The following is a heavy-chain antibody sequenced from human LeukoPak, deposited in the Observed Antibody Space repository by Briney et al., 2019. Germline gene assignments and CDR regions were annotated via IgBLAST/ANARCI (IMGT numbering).Heavy chain of an antibody. CDR3: ARVASSTTYGRSCYFDY. CDR1: GFTFSSYW. Sequence: GGSLRLSCAASGFTFSSYWMSWVRQAPGKGLEWVANIKRDGSEKYYVDSVKGRFTISRDNAKNSLYLQMNSLRAEDTAVYYCARVASSTTYGRSCYFDYWGQGTLVTVSS. D-gene: IGHD6-6*01. V-gene: IGHV3-7*01. J-gene: IGHJ4*02. CDR2: IKRDGSEK.